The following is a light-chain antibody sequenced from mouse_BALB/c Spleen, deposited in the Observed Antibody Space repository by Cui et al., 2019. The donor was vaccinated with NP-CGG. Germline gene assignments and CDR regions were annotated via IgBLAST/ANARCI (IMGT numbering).Light chain of an antibody. J-gene: IGLJ1*01. CDR3: ALWYSNHWV. Sequence: QAVVPQESAPTTSPGETVTLTCRSSTGAVIISNYANWVQEKPDHLFTGLIGGTNNRAPGVPARFSGSLIGDKAALIITGVQTEDEATYFCALWYSNHWVFGGGTKLTVL. CDR1: TGAVIISNY. CDR2: GTN. V-gene: IGLV1*01.